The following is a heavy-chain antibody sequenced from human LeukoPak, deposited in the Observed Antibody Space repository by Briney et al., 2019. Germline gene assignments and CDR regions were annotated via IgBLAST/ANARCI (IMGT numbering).Heavy chain of an antibody. D-gene: IGHD2-2*01. CDR1: GGSIETYY. Sequence: PSETLSLTCTVSGGSIETYYWSWIRQPPRKGLEWIGHIYHSGSTNYNPSLKSRVTISVDTSKKQFSLKLSSVTAADTAVYYCARDEGCSSTSCLFDYWGQGTLVTVSS. V-gene: IGHV4-59*01. J-gene: IGHJ4*02. CDR2: IYHSGST. CDR3: ARDEGCSSTSCLFDY.